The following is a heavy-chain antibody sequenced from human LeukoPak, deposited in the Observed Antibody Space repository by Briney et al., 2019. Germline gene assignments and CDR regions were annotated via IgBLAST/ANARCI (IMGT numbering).Heavy chain of an antibody. CDR2: IYPGDSDT. J-gene: IGHJ4*02. V-gene: IGHV5-51*01. CDR1: EYSFTSYW. D-gene: IGHD6-13*01. Sequence: GESLKISCKGSEYSFTSYWIGWVRQVPGKGLEWMGIIYPGDSDTRYSPSFQGQVTMSADKSISTAYLQWTSLKASDTAIYYCARGGIAAVWGQGTLVTVSS. CDR3: ARGGIAAV.